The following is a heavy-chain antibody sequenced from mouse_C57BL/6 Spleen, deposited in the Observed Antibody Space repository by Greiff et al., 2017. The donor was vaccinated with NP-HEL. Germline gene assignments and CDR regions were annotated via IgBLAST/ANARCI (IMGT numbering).Heavy chain of an antibody. CDR3: TRQFITTVVAFDY. D-gene: IGHD1-1*01. CDR2: IYPGNSDT. V-gene: IGHV1-5*01. Sequence: EVKLVESGTVLARPGASVKMSCKTSGYTFTSYWMHWVKQRPGQGLEWIGAIYPGNSDTSYNQKFKGKANLTAVTSASTAYMGLSSLTNEDSAVYYCTRQFITTVVAFDYWGQGTTLTVSS. J-gene: IGHJ2*01. CDR1: GYTFTSYW.